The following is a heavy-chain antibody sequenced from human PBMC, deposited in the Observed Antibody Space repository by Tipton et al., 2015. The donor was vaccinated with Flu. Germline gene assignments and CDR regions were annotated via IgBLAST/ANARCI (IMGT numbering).Heavy chain of an antibody. CDR2: IFYGGDT. J-gene: IGHJ4*02. Sequence: TLSLTCTVSGGSITSGDYYWSWIRQHPGMGLEWIGYIFYGGDTYYNPSLKSRVTISVDTSKKQFSLKLSSVTAADTAMYYCARVGDGYAYDYWGQGTLVTVSS. CDR1: GGSITSGDYY. D-gene: IGHD5-24*01. CDR3: ARVGDGYAYDY. V-gene: IGHV4-31*03.